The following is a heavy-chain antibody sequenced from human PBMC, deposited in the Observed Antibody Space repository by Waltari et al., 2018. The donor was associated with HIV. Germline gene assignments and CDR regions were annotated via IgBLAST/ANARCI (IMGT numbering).Heavy chain of an antibody. J-gene: IGHJ4*02. CDR2: ISSSGSTI. CDR3: ARDRYGDYYLDY. CDR1: GFSFSSYE. Sequence: EVLLVESGGGLVQPGGSLSLSCAAFGFSFSSYELHWLLQAPGKGLEWVSYISSSGSTIYYADSVKGRFTISRDNAKNSLYLQMNSLRAEDTAVYYCARDRYGDYYLDYWGQGTLVTVSS. V-gene: IGHV3-48*03. D-gene: IGHD4-17*01.